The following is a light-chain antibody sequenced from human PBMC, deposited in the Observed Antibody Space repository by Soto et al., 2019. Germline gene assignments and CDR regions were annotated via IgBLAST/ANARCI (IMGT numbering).Light chain of an antibody. CDR2: DVS. CDR3: SSYTSSSTLIV. Sequence: QPALTQPASWTGSPGQSITISCTGTSSDVGGYNYVSWYQQHPGKAPKLMIYDVSNRPSGVSNRFSGSTSGNTASLTISGLQAEDEADYYCSSYTSSSTLIVFGTGTKVTVL. V-gene: IGLV2-14*01. J-gene: IGLJ1*01. CDR1: SSDVGGYNY.